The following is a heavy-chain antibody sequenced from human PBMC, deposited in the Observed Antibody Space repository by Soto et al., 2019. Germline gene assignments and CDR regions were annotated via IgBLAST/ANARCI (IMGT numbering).Heavy chain of an antibody. J-gene: IGHJ4*02. CDR3: ARGADYSGWV. D-gene: IGHD6-19*01. CDR2: TYYRSKWYS. CDR1: GDSVSSTSTA. Sequence: SQTLSLTCAISGDSVSSTSTAWSWIRQSPSRGLEWLGRTYYRSKWYSDYAVSVKSRITINPDTSKNQFSLQLNSVTPEDTAVYYCARGADYSGWVWGQGTLVTVSS. V-gene: IGHV6-1*01.